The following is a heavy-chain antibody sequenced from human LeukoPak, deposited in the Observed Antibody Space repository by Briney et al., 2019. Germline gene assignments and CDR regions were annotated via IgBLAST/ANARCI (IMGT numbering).Heavy chain of an antibody. V-gene: IGHV3-23*01. J-gene: IGHJ4*02. CDR2: ISGSGGST. D-gene: IGHD4-17*01. CDR3: AKFDYGDYPWFSRRIDY. CDR1: GFTFSSYS. Sequence: PGGSLRLSCAASGFTFSSYSMSWVRQAPGKGLEWVSAISGSGGSTYYADSVKGRFTISRDNSKNTLYLQMNSLRAEDTAVYYCAKFDYGDYPWFSRRIDYWGQGTLVTVSS.